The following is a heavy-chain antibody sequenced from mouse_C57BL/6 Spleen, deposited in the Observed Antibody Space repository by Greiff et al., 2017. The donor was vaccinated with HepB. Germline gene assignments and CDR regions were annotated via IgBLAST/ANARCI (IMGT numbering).Heavy chain of an antibody. CDR1: GYTFTSYW. J-gene: IGHJ1*03. D-gene: IGHD1-1*01. CDR3: ARKNYGSSDWYFDD. Sequence: QVQLQQPGAELVKPGASVKLSCKASGYTFTSYWMHWVKQRPGQGLEWIGMIHPNSGSTNYNEKFKSKATLTVDKSSSTAYMQLSSLTSEDSAVYYGARKNYGSSDWYFDDWGKGTTVTVSS. CDR2: IHPNSGST. V-gene: IGHV1-64*01.